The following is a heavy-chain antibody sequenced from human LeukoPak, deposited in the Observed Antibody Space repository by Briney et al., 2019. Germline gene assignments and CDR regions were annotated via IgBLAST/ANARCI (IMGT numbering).Heavy chain of an antibody. Sequence: XXASGFTFXDYYMSWIRQAPGKGLEWVSFISSSGTTIYYADSVKGRFTISRDNAKNSLYLQMNSLRAEDTAVYYXXXXXXXXXDXXGXYPAWGXGXLVTVSS. CDR3: XXXXXXXXDXXGXYPA. CDR1: GFTFXDYY. CDR2: ISSSGTTI. J-gene: IGHJ4*02. V-gene: IGHV3-11*04. D-gene: IGHD2-15*01.